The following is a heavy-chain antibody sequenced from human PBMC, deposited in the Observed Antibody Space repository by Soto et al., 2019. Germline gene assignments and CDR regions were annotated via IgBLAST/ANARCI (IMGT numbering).Heavy chain of an antibody. CDR3: ARRHGYSYGYVDR. J-gene: IGHJ5*02. Sequence: GESLKISCQGSGFSFPTSWIGWVRQTPGKGLEWMGIIHPSDSDITYMPSFEGRVIISADNSISTAYLQWTSPQASDTAKYFCARRHGYSYGYVDRWAQGTLVTVSS. V-gene: IGHV5-51*01. D-gene: IGHD5-18*01. CDR2: IHPSDSDI. CDR1: GFSFPTSW.